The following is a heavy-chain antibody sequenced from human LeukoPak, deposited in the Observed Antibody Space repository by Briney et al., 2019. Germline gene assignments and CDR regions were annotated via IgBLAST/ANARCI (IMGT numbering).Heavy chain of an antibody. V-gene: IGHV3-21*04. CDR1: GFTFSSYS. J-gene: IGHJ4*02. CDR2: ISTSSSYI. Sequence: GGSLRLSCAGSGFTFSSYSMNWVRQAPGKGLEWVSSISTSSSYIYYADSVKGRFTISRDNAKNSLYLQMNSLRAEDTAVYYCAKDSDIVATMGYWGQGTLVTVSS. D-gene: IGHD5-12*01. CDR3: AKDSDIVATMGY.